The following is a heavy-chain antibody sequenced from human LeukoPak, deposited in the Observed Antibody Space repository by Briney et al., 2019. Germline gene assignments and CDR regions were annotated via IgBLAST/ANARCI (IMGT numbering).Heavy chain of an antibody. CDR3: ARVISPDSYYYYSYYYMDV. CDR2: INHSGST. CDR1: GYSISSGYY. D-gene: IGHD3-10*01. J-gene: IGHJ6*03. Sequence: SETLSLTCTVSGYSISSGYYWGWIRQPPGKGLEWIGEINHSGSTNYNPSLKSRVTISVDTSKNQFSLKLISVTAADTAVYYCARVISPDSYYYYSYYYMDVWGKGTTVTVSS. V-gene: IGHV4-38-2*02.